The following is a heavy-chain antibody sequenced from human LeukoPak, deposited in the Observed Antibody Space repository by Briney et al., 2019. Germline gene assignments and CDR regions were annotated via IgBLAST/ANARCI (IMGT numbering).Heavy chain of an antibody. CDR3: TTDHGRSYYYDHKEAFDN. J-gene: IGHJ3*02. CDR2: IKSKTDGGTT. Sequence: PGGSLRLSCAASGFTFSNAWMSWVRQAPGKGLEWVGRIKSKTDGGTTDYAAPVKGRFTISRDDSKNTLCLQMNSLKTEDTAVYYCTTDHGRSYYYDHKEAFDNWGQGTMVTVSS. CDR1: GFTFSNAW. D-gene: IGHD3-22*01. V-gene: IGHV3-15*01.